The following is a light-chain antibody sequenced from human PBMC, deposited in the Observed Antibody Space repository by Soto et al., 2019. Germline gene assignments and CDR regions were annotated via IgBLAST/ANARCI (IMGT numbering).Light chain of an antibody. CDR3: QQRSNCPPYT. J-gene: IGKJ2*01. CDR2: DAS. V-gene: IGKV3-11*01. Sequence: EIVLTQSPATLSLSPGERATLSCRASQSVSSYLAWYQQKPGQAPSLLIYDASNSATGIPARFSGSGSGTDFTPTISSLQPEDCAVDYYQQRSNCPPYTFGQGTKLEIK. CDR1: QSVSSY.